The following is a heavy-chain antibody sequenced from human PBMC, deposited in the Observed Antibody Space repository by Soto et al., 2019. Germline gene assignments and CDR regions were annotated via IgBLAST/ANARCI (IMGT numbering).Heavy chain of an antibody. CDR3: ARGKHSSTY. J-gene: IGHJ4*02. D-gene: IGHD2-15*01. V-gene: IGHV3-7*01. Sequence: EVPLVESGGGLVQPGESLRLSCAASGFTFSDYWMTWVRQAPGKGLEWVANIKEDGSEGYYVDSVKGRFTISRDNAKNSLYLQMNSLRDEDTAVFYCARGKHSSTYWGQGTLVTVSS. CDR2: IKEDGSEG. CDR1: GFTFSDYW.